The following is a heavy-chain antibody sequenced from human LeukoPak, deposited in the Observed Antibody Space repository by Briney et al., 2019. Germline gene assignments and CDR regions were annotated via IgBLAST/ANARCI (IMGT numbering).Heavy chain of an antibody. CDR2: ITSSGSTI. D-gene: IGHD6-19*01. Sequence: PGGSLRLSCAASGFTFSSYEMNWVRQAPGKGLEWISYITSSGSTIYYADSVKGRFTISRDNAKNSLFLQMNSLRAEDTAVYYCARDGIAEPGAAADFDHWGQGTLVTVSS. V-gene: IGHV3-48*03. CDR1: GFTFSSYE. J-gene: IGHJ4*02. CDR3: ARDGIAEPGAAADFDH.